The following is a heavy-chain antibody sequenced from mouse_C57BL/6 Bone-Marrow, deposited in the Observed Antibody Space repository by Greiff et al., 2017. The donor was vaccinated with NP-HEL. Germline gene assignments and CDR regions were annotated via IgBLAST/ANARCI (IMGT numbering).Heavy chain of an antibody. CDR1: GFTFSSYA. J-gene: IGHJ2*01. Sequence: EVQLVESGGGLVKPGGSLKLSCAASGFTFSSYAMSWVRQTPEKRLEWVATISDGGSYTYYPDNVKGRFTISRDNAKNNLYLQMSHLKSEDTAMYYCARTNWDEDYWGQGTTLTVSS. D-gene: IGHD4-1*02. V-gene: IGHV5-4*01. CDR3: ARTNWDEDY. CDR2: ISDGGSYT.